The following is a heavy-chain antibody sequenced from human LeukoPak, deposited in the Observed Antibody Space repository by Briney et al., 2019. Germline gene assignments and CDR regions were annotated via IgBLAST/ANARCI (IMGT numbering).Heavy chain of an antibody. CDR3: AASSGVTLGRF. J-gene: IGHJ4*02. CDR2: IYHTGIT. CDR1: GGSIGSGTHY. Sequence: SETLSLTCTVSGGSIGSGTHYYNWIRQHPGKGLEWIGYIYHTGITSYNPSLKGRVTMSVDTSLNQLFLKLSSLTAADTAVYYCAASSGVTLGRFWGQGTLVTVSS. V-gene: IGHV4-31*03. D-gene: IGHD3-16*01.